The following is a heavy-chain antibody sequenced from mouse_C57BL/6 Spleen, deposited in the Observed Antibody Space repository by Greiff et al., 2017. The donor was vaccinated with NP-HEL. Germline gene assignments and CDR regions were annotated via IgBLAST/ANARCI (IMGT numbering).Heavy chain of an antibody. J-gene: IGHJ2*01. CDR1: GYAFRSYW. D-gene: IGHD1-1*01. CDR3: ARGRYYGSSYDYFDY. V-gene: IGHV1-80*01. Sequence: QVQLQQSGAELVKPGASVKISCKASGYAFRSYWMNWVKQRPGKGLEWIGQIYPGDGDTNYNGKFKGKATLTADKSSSTAYMQLSSLTSEDSAVYFCARGRYYGSSYDYFDYWGQGTTLTVSS. CDR2: IYPGDGDT.